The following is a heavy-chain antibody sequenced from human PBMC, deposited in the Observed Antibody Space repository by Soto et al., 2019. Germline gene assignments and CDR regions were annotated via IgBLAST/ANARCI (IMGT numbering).Heavy chain of an antibody. J-gene: IGHJ6*02. D-gene: IGHD6-13*01. Sequence: QVQLVESGGGVVQPGRSLRLSCAASGFTFSSYGMRWVRQAPGKGLEWVAVISYDGSNKYYADSVKGRFTISRDNAKNTLYLQMNSLRAEDTAVYYCAKDRGGYSSSWSLYYYYYGMDVWGQGTTVTVSS. CDR3: AKDRGGYSSSWSLYYYYYGMDV. CDR1: GFTFSSYG. CDR2: ISYDGSNK. V-gene: IGHV3-30*18.